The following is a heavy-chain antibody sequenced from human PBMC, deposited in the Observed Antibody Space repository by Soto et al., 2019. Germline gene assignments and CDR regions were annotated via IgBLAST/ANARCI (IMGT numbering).Heavy chain of an antibody. Sequence: EVQLVESGGGLVQPGGSLRLSCAASGFTFSSYWMSWVRQAPGKGLEWVANIKQDGSEKYYVDSVKGRFTISRDNAKNSLYLQMNSLRAEDTAVYYCARVGYSSGWFPDAFDLWGQGTMVTVSS. CDR3: ARVGYSSGWFPDAFDL. CDR1: GFTFSSYW. V-gene: IGHV3-7*03. J-gene: IGHJ3*01. D-gene: IGHD6-19*01. CDR2: IKQDGSEK.